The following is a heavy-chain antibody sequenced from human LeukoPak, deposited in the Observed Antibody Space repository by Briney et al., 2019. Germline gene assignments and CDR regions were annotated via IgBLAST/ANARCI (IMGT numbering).Heavy chain of an antibody. CDR3: ALDCCTGSRFDH. Sequence: GESLRLSCAVSGFTVSSNYMGWVRQAPGKGLEWVSAIYSGGTTYHADSVKGRFTISRDNSKNILYLHMNSLTVEDTAVYYCALDCCTGSRFDHWGQGTLVTVSS. CDR1: GFTVSSNY. D-gene: IGHD2-8*02. CDR2: IYSGGTT. J-gene: IGHJ4*02. V-gene: IGHV3-53*01.